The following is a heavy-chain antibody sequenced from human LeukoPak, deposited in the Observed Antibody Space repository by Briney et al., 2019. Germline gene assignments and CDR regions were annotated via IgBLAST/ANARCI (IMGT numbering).Heavy chain of an antibody. CDR1: GYTFTNYE. CDR2: MNPNSGNT. Sequence: ASVKVSCKASGYTFTNYEINWLRQATGQWLEWMGWMNPNSGNTGSAQKFQGRVTITRDTSITTVYMELRSLTSEDTAFYYCARGGYYYGSGSRNWYDPWGQGTLVTVSS. D-gene: IGHD3-10*01. CDR3: ARGGYYYGSGSRNWYDP. J-gene: IGHJ5*02. V-gene: IGHV1-8*03.